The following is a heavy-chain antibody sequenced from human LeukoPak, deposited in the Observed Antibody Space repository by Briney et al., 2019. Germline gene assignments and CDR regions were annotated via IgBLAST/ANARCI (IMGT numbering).Heavy chain of an antibody. CDR1: GFTFSSYA. D-gene: IGHD5-24*01. CDR2: ISSSGGST. Sequence: AGGSLRLSCAASGFTFSSYAMSWVRQASGKGLEWVSAISSSGGSTYYADSVKGRFTISRDNSKNTLYLQMNSLRVEDTAVYYCAKDPYGYNSYYFDYWGQGTLGTVSS. J-gene: IGHJ4*02. V-gene: IGHV3-23*01. CDR3: AKDPYGYNSYYFDY.